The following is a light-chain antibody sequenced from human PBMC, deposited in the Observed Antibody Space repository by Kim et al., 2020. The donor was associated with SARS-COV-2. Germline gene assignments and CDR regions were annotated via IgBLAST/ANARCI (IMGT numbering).Light chain of an antibody. V-gene: IGKV1-39*01. J-gene: IGKJ4*01. CDR2: AAS. CDR3: QQSYSTLALT. CDR1: QSISSY. Sequence: DIQMTQSPSSLSASVGDRVTITCRASQSISSYLNWYQQKPGKAPNLLIYAASSLQSGVPSRFSGSGSGTDFTLTISSLQPEDFATYYCQQSYSTLALTFGGGTKVEI.